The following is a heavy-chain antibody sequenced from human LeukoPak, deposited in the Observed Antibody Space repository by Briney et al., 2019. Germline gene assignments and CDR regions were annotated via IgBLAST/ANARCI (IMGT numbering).Heavy chain of an antibody. CDR3: AKGGQCYFDY. CDR1: GFTFSNYY. D-gene: IGHD5-12*01. V-gene: IGHV3-23*01. CDR2: ISGGGGGT. J-gene: IGHJ4*02. Sequence: WGSCRLSCVASGFTFSNYYMSWVRQAPGKGLQWVSAISGGGGGTYYADSVKGRFTISRDNSKNTLYLQMNRLRAEDTAVYYCAKGGQCYFDYWGQGTLDTVSS.